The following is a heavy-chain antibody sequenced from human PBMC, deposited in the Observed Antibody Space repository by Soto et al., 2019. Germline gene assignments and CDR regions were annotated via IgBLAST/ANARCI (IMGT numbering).Heavy chain of an antibody. J-gene: IGHJ4*02. D-gene: IGHD2-15*01. CDR1: GYTFTGYY. CDR3: TRRGYCSGGSCPLGFDY. Sequence: ASVKVSCKASGYTFTGYYMHWVRQAPGQGLEWMGWINPNSGGTNYAQKFQGWVTMTRDTSISTAYMELSRLRSDDTAVYYCTRRGYCSGGSCPLGFDYWGQGTLVTVSS. V-gene: IGHV1-2*04. CDR2: INPNSGGT.